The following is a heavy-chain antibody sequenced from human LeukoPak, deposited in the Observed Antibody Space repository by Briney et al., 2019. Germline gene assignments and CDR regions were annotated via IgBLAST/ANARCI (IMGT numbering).Heavy chain of an antibody. CDR2: IYSGGNT. CDR1: GFTVSSNY. D-gene: IGHD1-1*01. Sequence: GGSLRLSCAASGFTVSSNYMGWVRQAPGKGLEYVSVIYSGGNTYYAGSVKGRFTISRDNSKNTVYLQMNSLRAEDTAVFYCARLVATTGRLYFDYWGQGNLVAVSS. CDR3: ARLVATTGRLYFDY. J-gene: IGHJ4*02. V-gene: IGHV3-53*01.